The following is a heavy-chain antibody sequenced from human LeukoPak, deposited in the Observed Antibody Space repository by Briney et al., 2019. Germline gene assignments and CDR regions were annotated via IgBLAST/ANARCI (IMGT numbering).Heavy chain of an antibody. D-gene: IGHD3-10*01. J-gene: IGHJ6*03. CDR3: VGAWGDYYYMDV. Sequence: GGSLRLSCAASGFTFSSYSMNWVRQAPGKGLEWVSSISSSSSYIYYADSVKGRFTISRDNAKNSLYLQMNSLRAEDTAVYYCVGAWGDYYYMDVWGKGTTVTVSS. CDR1: GFTFSSYS. CDR2: ISSSSSYI. V-gene: IGHV3-21*01.